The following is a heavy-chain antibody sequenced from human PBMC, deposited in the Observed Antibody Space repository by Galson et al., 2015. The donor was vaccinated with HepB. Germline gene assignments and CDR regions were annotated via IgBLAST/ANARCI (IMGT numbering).Heavy chain of an antibody. CDR2: ISSNGGST. CDR3: TGIAARY. D-gene: IGHD6-6*01. CDR1: GFTFSSYG. V-gene: IGHV3-64D*06. Sequence: SLRLSCAASGFTFSSYGMHWVRQAPGKGLEYVSAISSNGGSTYYADSVKGRFTISRDNSKNTLYLQMSSLGAEDTAVYYCTGIAARYWGQGTLVTVPS. J-gene: IGHJ4*02.